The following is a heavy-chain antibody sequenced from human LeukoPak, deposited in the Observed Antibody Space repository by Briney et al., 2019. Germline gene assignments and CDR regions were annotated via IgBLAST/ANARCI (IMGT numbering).Heavy chain of an antibody. CDR1: GFTFSSHF. CDR3: ATLGVNTVTLPSDVY. CDR2: IGSSGSPI. J-gene: IGHJ4*02. V-gene: IGHV3-21*01. D-gene: IGHD4-17*01. Sequence: PGGSLRLSCAASGFTFSSHFMNWVRQAPGKGLEWVSSIGSSGSPISYADSLKGRFSISRDNAKNSLFLQMNSLRPEDTAVYYCATLGVNTVTLPSDVYWGQGTLATVSS.